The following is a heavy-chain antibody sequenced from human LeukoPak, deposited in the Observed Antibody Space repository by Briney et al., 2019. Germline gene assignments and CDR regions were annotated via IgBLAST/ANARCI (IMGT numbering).Heavy chain of an antibody. D-gene: IGHD3-10*01. V-gene: IGHV4-39*07. CDR1: GGSISSSSYY. J-gene: IGHJ3*02. CDR3: AKSSYYFGSGRGSTDAFDI. CDR2: IYRSGST. Sequence: SETLSLTCTVSGGSISSSSYYWGWIRQPPGKGLEWIGSIYRSGSTNYNPSLKSRVTISVDTSKNQFSLKLSSVTAADTAVYYCAKSSYYFGSGRGSTDAFDIWGQGTMVTVSS.